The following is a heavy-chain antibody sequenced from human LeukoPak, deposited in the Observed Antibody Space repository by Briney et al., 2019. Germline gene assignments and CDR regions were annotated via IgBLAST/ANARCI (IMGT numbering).Heavy chain of an antibody. CDR2: IYYSGST. Sequence: KASETLSLTCTVSGGSISSYYWSWIRQPPGKGLEWIGYIYYSGSTNYNPSLKSRVTISVDTSKNQFSLKLSSVTAADTAVYYCARGPYDYGDYVLWRYYYYYMDVWGKGTTVTVSS. V-gene: IGHV4-59*12. CDR1: GGSISSYY. D-gene: IGHD4-17*01. CDR3: ARGPYDYGDYVLWRYYYYYMDV. J-gene: IGHJ6*03.